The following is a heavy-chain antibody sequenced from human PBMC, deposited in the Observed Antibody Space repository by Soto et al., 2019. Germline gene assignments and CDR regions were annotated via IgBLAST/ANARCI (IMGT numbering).Heavy chain of an antibody. CDR1: GFTFSNYA. V-gene: IGHV3-23*01. CDR3: AKEGTSGLYYFDY. D-gene: IGHD6-19*01. CDR2: ISGSGDSP. Sequence: VQLLESGGGLVQPGGSLRLSCAAYGFTFSNYAMSWVRQAPGKGLEWVSIISGSGDSPYYADSVKGRFTISRDNSRNTLYLQMNSLRAGDSAKYYCAKEGTSGLYYFDYWGQGTLVTVSS. J-gene: IGHJ4*02.